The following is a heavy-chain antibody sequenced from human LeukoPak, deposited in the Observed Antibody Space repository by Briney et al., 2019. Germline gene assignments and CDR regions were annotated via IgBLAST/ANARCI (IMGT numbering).Heavy chain of an antibody. Sequence: GGSLRLSCAASGFTFSSYAMTWVRQAPGKGLEWVSAISGSGGSTYYADSVKGRFTISRDNSYNTVSLQMNSLRDEDTGVYFCAKGLRTGVGPYMGYHYYMDVWGKGATVTVSS. V-gene: IGHV3-23*01. J-gene: IGHJ6*03. CDR2: ISGSGGST. CDR1: GFTFSSYA. D-gene: IGHD3-16*01. CDR3: AKGLRTGVGPYMGYHYYMDV.